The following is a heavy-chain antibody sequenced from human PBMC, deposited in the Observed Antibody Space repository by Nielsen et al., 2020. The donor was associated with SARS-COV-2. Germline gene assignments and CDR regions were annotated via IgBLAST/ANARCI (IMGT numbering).Heavy chain of an antibody. Sequence: GGSLRLSCAASGFTFSSYAMHWVRQAPGKGLEWVSSISSSSSYIYYADSVKGRFTISRDNAKNSLYLQMNSLRAEDTAVYYCARDGEIMITFGGLMDVWGKGTTVTVSS. CDR1: GFTFSSYA. V-gene: IGHV3-21*01. CDR2: ISSSSSYI. CDR3: ARDGEIMITFGGLMDV. D-gene: IGHD3-16*01. J-gene: IGHJ6*03.